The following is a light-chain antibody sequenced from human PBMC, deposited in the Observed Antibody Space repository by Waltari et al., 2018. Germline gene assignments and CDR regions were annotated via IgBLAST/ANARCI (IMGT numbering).Light chain of an antibody. CDR1: KIGSKS. CDR2: YDT. J-gene: IGLJ1*01. Sequence: SYVLTQPPSVSVAPGKTATITCGGNKIGSKSVHWYQQRPGQAPVLVIYYDTDRHSGIPERVSGSKSGHTATLTISRVEAEDEADYYCQVWDSSSAHYVFGTGTKVTVL. CDR3: QVWDSSSAHYV. V-gene: IGLV3-21*04.